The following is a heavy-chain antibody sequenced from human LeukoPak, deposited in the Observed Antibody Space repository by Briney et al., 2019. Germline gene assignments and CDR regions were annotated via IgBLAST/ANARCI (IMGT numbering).Heavy chain of an antibody. D-gene: IGHD6-19*01. V-gene: IGHV1-46*01. Sequence: ASVKVSCKASGYTFTNYYILWVRQAPGQGLEWMGIINPSGGSTSYSQKFQGRVTMTRDTSTTTVYMELSSLRSEDTAVYYCARDVTAVAGTVSDYWGQGTLVTVSS. CDR2: INPSGGST. CDR3: ARDVTAVAGTVSDY. CDR1: GYTFTNYY. J-gene: IGHJ4*02.